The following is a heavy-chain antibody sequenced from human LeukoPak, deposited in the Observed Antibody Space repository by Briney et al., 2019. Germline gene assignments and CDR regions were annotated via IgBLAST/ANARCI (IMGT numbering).Heavy chain of an antibody. Sequence: ASVKVSCKASGYTFTSYGISWVRQAPGQGLEWMGWISAYNGKTNYAQKLQGRVTMTTDTSTSTAYMELRSLRADDTAVYYCARDAIAVAGTGMDYWGQGTLVTVSS. CDR3: ARDAIAVAGTGMDY. CDR1: GYTFTSYG. J-gene: IGHJ4*02. CDR2: ISAYNGKT. V-gene: IGHV1-18*01. D-gene: IGHD6-19*01.